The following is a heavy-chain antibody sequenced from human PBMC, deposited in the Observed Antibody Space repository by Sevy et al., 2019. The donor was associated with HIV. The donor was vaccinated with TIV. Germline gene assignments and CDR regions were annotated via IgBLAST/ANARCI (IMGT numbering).Heavy chain of an antibody. CDR3: ATTKDYYVSSGDPFDY. Sequence: ASVKVSCKVSGKTLSDLSMHWVRQAPGKGLEWMGSFDPEDGETLYAQNFRARVTMTEDTSTDTAYMELSSLRSEDTAVYYCATTKDYYVSSGDPFDYWGQGSLVTVSS. CDR2: FDPEDGET. V-gene: IGHV1-24*01. CDR1: GKTLSDLS. D-gene: IGHD3-22*01. J-gene: IGHJ4*02.